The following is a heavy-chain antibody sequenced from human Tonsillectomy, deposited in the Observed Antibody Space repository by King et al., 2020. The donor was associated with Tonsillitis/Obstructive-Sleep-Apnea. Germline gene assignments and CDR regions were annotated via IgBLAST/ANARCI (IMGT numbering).Heavy chain of an antibody. Sequence: VQLVESGGGLVQPGGALRLTCAASGFTLNYYGMNWVRQAPGKGPEWVSAISGTGGGTYYADSVKGRFTISRENSKNTLYLQMNSLRADDPAVYYGVHSPWGSGLDYWGQGTLVTVSS. CDR3: VHSPWGSGLDY. J-gene: IGHJ4*02. CDR1: GFTLNYYG. V-gene: IGHV3-23*04. CDR2: ISGTGGGT. D-gene: IGHD7-27*01.